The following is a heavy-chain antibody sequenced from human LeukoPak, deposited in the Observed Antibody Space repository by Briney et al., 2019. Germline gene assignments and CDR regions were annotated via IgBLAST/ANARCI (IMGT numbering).Heavy chain of an antibody. J-gene: IGHJ4*02. CDR2: IYHSGST. D-gene: IGHD6-19*01. CDR1: GGSISSSNW. Sequence: PSETLSLTCAVSGGSISSSNWWSWVRQPPGKGLEWIGEIYHSGSTNYNPSLKSRVTISVDKSKNQFSLKLSSVTAADTAVYYCARTNYSSGGIFDYWGQGTLVTVSS. V-gene: IGHV4-4*02. CDR3: ARTNYSSGGIFDY.